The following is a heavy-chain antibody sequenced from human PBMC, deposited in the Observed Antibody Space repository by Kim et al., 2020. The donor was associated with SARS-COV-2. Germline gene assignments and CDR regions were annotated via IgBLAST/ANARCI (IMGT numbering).Heavy chain of an antibody. CDR3: ARCMDDYGGNRYGMDV. V-gene: IGHV1-69*13. CDR2: IIPIFGTA. CDR1: GGTFSSYA. Sequence: SVKVSCKASGGTFSSYAISWVRQAPGQGLEWMGGIIPIFGTANYAQKFQGRVTITADESTSTAYMELSSLRSEDTAVYYCARCMDDYGGNRYGMDVWGQGTTVTVSS. D-gene: IGHD4-17*01. J-gene: IGHJ6*02.